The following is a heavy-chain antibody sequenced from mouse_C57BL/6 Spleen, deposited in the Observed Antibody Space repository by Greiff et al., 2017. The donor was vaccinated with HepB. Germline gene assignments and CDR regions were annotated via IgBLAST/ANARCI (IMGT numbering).Heavy chain of an antibody. Sequence: QVHVKQPGTELVKPGASVKLSCKASGYTFTSYWMHWVKQRPGQGLEWIGNINPSNGGTNYNEKFKSKATLTVDKSSSTAYMQLSSLTSEDSAVYYCARDGGGAWFAYWGQGTLVTVSA. CDR1: GYTFTSYW. D-gene: IGHD2-3*01. CDR3: ARDGGGAWFAY. V-gene: IGHV1-53*01. CDR2: INPSNGGT. J-gene: IGHJ3*01.